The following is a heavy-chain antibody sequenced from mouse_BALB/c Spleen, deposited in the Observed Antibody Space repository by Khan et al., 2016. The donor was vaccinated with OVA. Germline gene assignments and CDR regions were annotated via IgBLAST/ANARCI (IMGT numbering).Heavy chain of an antibody. D-gene: IGHD4-1*01. CDR3: AREASSWDFSFPY. J-gene: IGHJ3*01. Sequence: VQLQQSGPELVEPGASVKMSCKASGYTFTNYVIHWVKQKPGQGLEWIGYINPDNAGTRYNEKFKGKATLTSDISSTSAYMELLSLTSEDSAVYYCAREASSWDFSFPYWGQRTLVTVSA. CDR1: GYTFTNYV. CDR2: INPDNAGT. V-gene: IGHV1S136*01.